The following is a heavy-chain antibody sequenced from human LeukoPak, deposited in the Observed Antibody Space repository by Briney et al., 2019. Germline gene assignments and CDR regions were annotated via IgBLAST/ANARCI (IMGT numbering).Heavy chain of an antibody. CDR2: IYSGGII. D-gene: IGHD5-24*01. V-gene: IGHV3-53*01. Sequence: GGSLRLSCAASGFTVSSNYMSWVRQAPGKGLEWVSVIYSGGIIYYTDSVKGRLTIPRDNSKNTLYLQMNSLRGEDTAVDYCAKGEGRGLQLEYWGQGILVTVAT. J-gene: IGHJ4*02. CDR3: AKGEGRGLQLEY. CDR1: GFTVSSNY.